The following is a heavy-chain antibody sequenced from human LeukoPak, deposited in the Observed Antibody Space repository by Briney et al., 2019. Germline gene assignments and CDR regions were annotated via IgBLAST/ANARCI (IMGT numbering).Heavy chain of an antibody. CDR3: ARENWVFDY. D-gene: IGHD7-27*01. V-gene: IGHV4-38-2*02. J-gene: IGHJ4*02. Sequence: PSETLSLTCVVSGYSISSGYHWGWIRQPPGKGLEWIGSVYRSGSTYYNPSLKSRGTISVDTSKNQISLKVRSVTAADTAVYYCARENWVFDYWGQGILVTVSS. CDR2: VYRSGST. CDR1: GYSISSGYH.